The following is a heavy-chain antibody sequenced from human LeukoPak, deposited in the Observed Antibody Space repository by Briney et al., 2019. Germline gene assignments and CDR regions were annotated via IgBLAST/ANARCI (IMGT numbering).Heavy chain of an antibody. CDR1: GFTFSSYG. CDR2: IRYEGSNK. Sequence: GGSLRLSCAASGFTFSSYGMHWVRQAPGKGLEWVAFIRYEGSNKYYADSVKGRFTISRDNSKNTLYLQMNSLRAEDTAVYYCAKDTTPPKAGFDPWGQGTLVTVSS. CDR3: AKDTTPPKAGFDP. J-gene: IGHJ5*02. D-gene: IGHD1-14*01. V-gene: IGHV3-30*02.